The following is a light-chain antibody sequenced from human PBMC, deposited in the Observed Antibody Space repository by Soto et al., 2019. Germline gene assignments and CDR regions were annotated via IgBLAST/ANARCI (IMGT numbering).Light chain of an antibody. J-gene: IGKJ1*01. CDR1: DNIANY. V-gene: IGKV1-39*01. CDR2: AAS. Sequence: DIQTTQSPSSLSASVGDRVTITCRTSDNIANYLNWYQQKPGQVPKVLIVAASHLQSGVPTRFSGSGSGTHFTLTINNLQPEDFATYYCQQTFNVPPWTFGQGTKVEFK. CDR3: QQTFNVPPWT.